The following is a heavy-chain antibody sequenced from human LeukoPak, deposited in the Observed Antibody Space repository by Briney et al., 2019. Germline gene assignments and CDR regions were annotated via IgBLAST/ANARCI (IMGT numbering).Heavy chain of an antibody. Sequence: SETLSLTCTVPGGSITSYYWSWIRQPPGKGLEWIGYIYYSGSTNYNPSLKSRVTISINTSKNQFSLKLSSVTAADTAVYFCARRGTGDDYIWGAFHIWGQGTVVTVSS. CDR1: GGSITSYY. D-gene: IGHD5-24*01. V-gene: IGHV4-59*01. CDR2: IYYSGST. CDR3: ARRGTGDDYIWGAFHI. J-gene: IGHJ3*02.